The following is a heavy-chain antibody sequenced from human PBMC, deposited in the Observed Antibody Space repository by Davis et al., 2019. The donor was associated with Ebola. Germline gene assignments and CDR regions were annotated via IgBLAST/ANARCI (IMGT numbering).Heavy chain of an antibody. J-gene: IGHJ4*02. V-gene: IGHV1-46*01. D-gene: IGHD1-26*01. CDR2: INLNGGAT. CDR3: GRERTGSLFVDY. Sequence: ASVKVSCKASGYTFVNYHMHWVRQAPGQGLEWMGIINLNGGATYFVQRFQGRVTLTMDTSTTTVYMDLSSLTSEDTAMYYCGRERTGSLFVDYWGQGTLVTVSS. CDR1: GYTFVNYH.